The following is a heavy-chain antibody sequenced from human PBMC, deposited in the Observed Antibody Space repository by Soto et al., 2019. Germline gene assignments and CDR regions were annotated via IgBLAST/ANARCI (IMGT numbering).Heavy chain of an antibody. Sequence: QVQLVESGGGVVQPRRSLRLSCAASGFSFSTYGMHWVRQAPGKGLEWVAVISHDGNDKYHADSVKGRFTISRDNSKNTLYLQMNSLRAEDTAVYYCAKDHHTYGATYYFDYWGQGTLVPVSS. V-gene: IGHV3-30*18. CDR2: ISHDGNDK. CDR1: GFSFSTYG. J-gene: IGHJ4*02. CDR3: AKDHHTYGATYYFDY. D-gene: IGHD1-26*01.